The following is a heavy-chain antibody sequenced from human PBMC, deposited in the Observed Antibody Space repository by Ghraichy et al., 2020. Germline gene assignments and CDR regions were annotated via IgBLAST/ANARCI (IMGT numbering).Heavy chain of an antibody. CDR3: ARHSYPYDSSGYYGH. CDR2: IYYSGST. CDR1: GGSISSYY. J-gene: IGHJ4*02. Sequence: SETLSLTCTVSGGSISSYYWSWIRQPPGKGLEWIGYIYYSGSTNYNPSLKSRVTISVDTSKNQFSLKLSSVTAADTAVCYCARHSYPYDSSGYYGHWGQGTLVTVSS. D-gene: IGHD3-22*01. V-gene: IGHV4-59*08.